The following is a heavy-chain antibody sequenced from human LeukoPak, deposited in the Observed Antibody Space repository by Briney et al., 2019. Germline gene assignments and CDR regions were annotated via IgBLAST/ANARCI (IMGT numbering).Heavy chain of an antibody. Sequence: RTSQTLSLTCIVSGGSISSGSYYWSWIRQPAGKGLEWIGPIYSTGSTSYNPSLKSRVTISVDTSKNQFSLKLSSMTAADTAVYYCAGIGWYFDLWGRGTLVTVSS. CDR3: AGIGWYFDL. J-gene: IGHJ2*01. V-gene: IGHV4-61*02. CDR1: GGSISSGSYY. CDR2: IYSTGST. D-gene: IGHD3-10*01.